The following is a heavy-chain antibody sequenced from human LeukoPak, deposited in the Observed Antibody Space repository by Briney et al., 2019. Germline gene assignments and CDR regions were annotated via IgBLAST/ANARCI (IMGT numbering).Heavy chain of an antibody. D-gene: IGHD6-19*01. V-gene: IGHV3-43*02. CDR1: GFNFDDCA. CDR3: AKDISGWALEQTFQH. Sequence: GGSLRLSCVASGFNFDDCATHWVRHAPGKGLEWVSLISANTGFIYYADSVKGRFTISRDNSKNSVYLQMNSLRTEDSALYYCAKDISGWALEQTFQHWGQGTLVSVSS. J-gene: IGHJ1*01. CDR2: ISANTGFI.